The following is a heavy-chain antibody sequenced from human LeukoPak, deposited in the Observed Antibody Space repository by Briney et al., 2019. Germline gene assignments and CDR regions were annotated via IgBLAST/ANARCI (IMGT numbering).Heavy chain of an antibody. D-gene: IGHD3-10*01. V-gene: IGHV1-8*01. J-gene: IGHJ5*02. CDR1: VYTFTSYD. CDR2: MNPNSGNT. Sequence: ASVKVSCKASVYTFTSYDINWVRQATGQGLEWMGWMNPNSGNTGYAQKFQGRVTMTRNTSISTAYMELSSLRSEDTAVYYCARGQFNAWFGEKGPQKANWFDPWGQGTLVTVSS. CDR3: ARGQFNAWFGEKGPQKANWFDP.